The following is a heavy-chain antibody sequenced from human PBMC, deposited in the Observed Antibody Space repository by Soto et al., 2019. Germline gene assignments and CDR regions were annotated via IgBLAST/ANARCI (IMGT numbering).Heavy chain of an antibody. V-gene: IGHV3-30*18. D-gene: IGHD6-19*01. CDR2: ISYAGSHK. J-gene: IGHJ4*02. Sequence: HVQLVESGGGVVQPGRSRRLSWAVSGFNFSSYGMHWFCQAPGKGLEWVAVISYAGSHKASADSVKGRIAISRDNSKNTLFLQMNSLREEDTAVYYFAKALVKTSSWPADWGQGTLVTVSS. CDR3: AKALVKTSSWPAD. CDR1: GFNFSSYG.